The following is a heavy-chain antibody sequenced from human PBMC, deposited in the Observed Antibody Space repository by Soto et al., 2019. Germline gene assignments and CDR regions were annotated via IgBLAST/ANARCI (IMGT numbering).Heavy chain of an antibody. V-gene: IGHV3-21*01. CDR1: GFTFSSYS. CDR2: ISSSSSYI. J-gene: IGHJ4*02. CDR3: AREVIAEAGTLHY. D-gene: IGHD6-13*01. Sequence: GGSLRLSCAASGFTFSSYSMNWVRQAPGKGLEWISSISSSSSYIYYADSVKGRFTISRDNAKNSLYLQMNSLRAEDTTVYYCAREVIAEAGTLHYWGQGTLVTVSS.